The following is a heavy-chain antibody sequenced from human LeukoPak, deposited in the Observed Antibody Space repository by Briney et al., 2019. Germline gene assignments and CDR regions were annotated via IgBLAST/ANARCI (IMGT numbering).Heavy chain of an antibody. CDR1: RFTFSSYS. CDR2: ISSSSSYI. V-gene: IGHV3-21*01. CDR3: AREGSSGYSDAFDI. D-gene: IGHD3-22*01. Sequence: PGGSLRLSCAASRFTFSSYSMNWVRQAPGKGLEWVSSISSSSSYIYYADSVKGRFTISRDNAKNSLYLQMNSLRAEDTAVYYCAREGSSGYSDAFDIWGQGTMVTVSS. J-gene: IGHJ3*02.